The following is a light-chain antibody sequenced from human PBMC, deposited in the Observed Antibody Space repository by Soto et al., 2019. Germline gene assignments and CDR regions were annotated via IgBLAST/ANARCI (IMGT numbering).Light chain of an antibody. J-gene: IGKJ5*01. V-gene: IGKV3-11*01. CDR2: DVS. CDR3: HQRYNWPRVT. Sequence: EIVLTQSPATLSSFPGDRVTLSCRASQAVNTRLAWYQHKPGQPPRLLIYDVSNRATGIPARFSGSGSGTDFTLTITSLEPEDFAVYFCHQRYNWPRVTFGQGTRLEIK. CDR1: QAVNTR.